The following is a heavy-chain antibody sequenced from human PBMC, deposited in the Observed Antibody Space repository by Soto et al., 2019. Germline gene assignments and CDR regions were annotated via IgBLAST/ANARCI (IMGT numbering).Heavy chain of an antibody. Sequence: SVKVSCKASGGTFSSYAISWVRQAPGQGLEWMGGIIPIFGTANYAQKFQGRVTITADESTSTAYMELSSLRSEDTAVYYCARGGLEELRDAFDIWGQGTMVTVSS. CDR2: IIPIFGTA. CDR3: ARGGLEELRDAFDI. CDR1: GGTFSSYA. V-gene: IGHV1-69*13. J-gene: IGHJ3*02. D-gene: IGHD1-7*01.